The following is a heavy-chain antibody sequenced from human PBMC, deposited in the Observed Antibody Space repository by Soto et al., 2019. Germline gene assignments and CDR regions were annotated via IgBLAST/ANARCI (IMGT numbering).Heavy chain of an antibody. V-gene: IGHV4-34*01. CDR1: GGSFSNYY. J-gene: IGHJ4*02. CDR2: INHSGST. Sequence: QVQLQQWGAGLLKPSETLSLTCAVYGGSFSNYYWIWVRQTPGKGLEWIGEINHSGSTSYNPSLKSRVTMSVDTSQNQFSLELISVTAADTAVYYCARLSGSNWYTVAYWGQGTLVTVSS. D-gene: IGHD6-13*01. CDR3: ARLSGSNWYTVAY.